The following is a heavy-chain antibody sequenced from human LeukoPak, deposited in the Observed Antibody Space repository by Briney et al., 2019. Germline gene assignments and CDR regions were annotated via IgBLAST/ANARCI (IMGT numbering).Heavy chain of an antibody. CDR1: GGSTSSGSYY. CDR2: IYTSGST. Sequence: ASQTLSLTCTVSGGSTSSGSYYWSWIRQPAGKGLEWIGRIYTSGSTNYNPSLKSRVTISVDTSKNQFSLKLSSVTAADTAVYYCARSRRSIMITFWGQGTLVTVSS. CDR3: ARSRRSIMITF. V-gene: IGHV4-61*02. J-gene: IGHJ4*02. D-gene: IGHD3-16*01.